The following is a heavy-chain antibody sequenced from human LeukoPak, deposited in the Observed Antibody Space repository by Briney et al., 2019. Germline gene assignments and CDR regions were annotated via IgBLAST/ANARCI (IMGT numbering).Heavy chain of an antibody. Sequence: ASVKVSCKASGYTFTSYGISWVRQAPGQGLEWMGWISAYNGDTNYAQKLQGRVTMTTDTSTSTAYMELRSLRSDDTAVYYCARDRWIQLWLGSVRVVPDAFDIWGQGTMVTVSS. D-gene: IGHD5-18*01. CDR3: ARDRWIQLWLGSVRVVPDAFDI. CDR2: ISAYNGDT. CDR1: GYTFTSYG. V-gene: IGHV1-18*01. J-gene: IGHJ3*02.